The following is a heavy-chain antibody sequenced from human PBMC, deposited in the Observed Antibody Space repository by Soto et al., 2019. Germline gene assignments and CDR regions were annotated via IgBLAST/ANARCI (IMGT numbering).Heavy chain of an antibody. CDR3: VKDYSHGRFPDY. V-gene: IGHV3-48*03. Sequence: GGSLRLSCAASGFTFSSYEMNWVRQAPGKGLEWVSYISSSGSTIYYADSAKGRFTISRDNAKNSLYLQMNSLRAEDTAVYYCVKDYSHGRFPDYWGQGTLVTVSS. CDR2: ISSSGSTI. CDR1: GFTFSSYE. D-gene: IGHD1-26*01. J-gene: IGHJ4*02.